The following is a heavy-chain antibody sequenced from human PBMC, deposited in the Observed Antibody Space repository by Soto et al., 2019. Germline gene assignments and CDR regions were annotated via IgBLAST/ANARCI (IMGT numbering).Heavy chain of an antibody. CDR2: IKQDGSEK. CDR1: GFTFSSYW. CDR3: AKVTDV. V-gene: IGHV3-7*03. J-gene: IGHJ6*02. Sequence: GGSLRLSCGASGFTFSSYWMSWVRQAPGKGLEWVANIKQDGSEKYYVDSVKGRFTISRDNAKNSLYLQMNSLRGEDTAVYYCAKVTDVWGQGTTVTVSS.